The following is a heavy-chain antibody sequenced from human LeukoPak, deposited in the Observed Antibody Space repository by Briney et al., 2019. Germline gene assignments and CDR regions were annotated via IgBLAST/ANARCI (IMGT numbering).Heavy chain of an antibody. V-gene: IGHV3-66*04. D-gene: IGHD3-3*01. CDR1: GFTVSNNY. J-gene: IGHJ6*02. Sequence: GGSLRLSCAASGFTVSNNYMTWVRQAPGKGLEWVSVIYSGNRTNYADSVKGRFIISRDNSKNTLLFQMNSLRAEDTAVYYCARLTSGNGLDVWGQGTTVTVS. CDR2: IYSGNRT. CDR3: ARLTSGNGLDV.